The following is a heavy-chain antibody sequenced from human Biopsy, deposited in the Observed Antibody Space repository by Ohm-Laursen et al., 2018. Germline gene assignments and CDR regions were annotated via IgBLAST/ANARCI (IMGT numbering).Heavy chain of an antibody. J-gene: IGHJ4*02. Sequence: SLTLSCTASGSTFSNNTIDWFCRGLGKAPESISSIGSDARCTLYADSVQGRFTISRDNSKNTLYQLIDNLRAEDTALYYGSISGPYYSDFWGQGTLVTVSS. V-gene: IGHV3-23*01. D-gene: IGHD3-9*01. CDR2: IGSDARCT. CDR3: SISGPYYSDF. CDR1: GSTFSNNT.